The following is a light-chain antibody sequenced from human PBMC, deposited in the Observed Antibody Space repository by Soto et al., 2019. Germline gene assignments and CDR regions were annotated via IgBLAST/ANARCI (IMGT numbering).Light chain of an antibody. CDR1: QSSSSY. J-gene: IGKJ2*01. CDR3: QQCYSTPYT. CDR2: AAS. Sequence: DIQMTQSPSSLSASVGDRVTITCRASQSSSSYLNWYQQKPGKAPKLLIYAASSLQSGVPSRFSGSGSGTEFTLTSSSLQPEDVATYYCQQCYSTPYTFGQGNKLEIK. V-gene: IGKV1-39*01.